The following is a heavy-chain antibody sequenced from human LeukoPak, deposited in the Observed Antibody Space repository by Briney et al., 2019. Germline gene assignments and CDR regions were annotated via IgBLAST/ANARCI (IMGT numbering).Heavy chain of an antibody. CDR3: ARQDGGSYARHFDY. D-gene: IGHD1-26*01. V-gene: IGHV1-69*05. CDR2: IIPIFGTA. Sequence: SVKVSLKASGGTFSSYAISWVRQAPGQGLEWMGGIIPIFGTANYAQKFQGRVTITTDESTSTAYMELSSLRSEDTAVYYCARQDGGSYARHFDYWGQGTLVTVSS. CDR1: GGTFSSYA. J-gene: IGHJ4*02.